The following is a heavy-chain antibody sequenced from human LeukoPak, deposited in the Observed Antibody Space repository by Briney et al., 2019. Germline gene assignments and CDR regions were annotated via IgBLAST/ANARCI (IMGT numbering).Heavy chain of an antibody. Sequence: GGSLRLSCAASGFTFSSYGMHWVRQAPGKGLEWVAFIRYDGSNKYYADSVKGRFTISRDNAKNSLYLQMNSLRAEDTAVYCCARDVYNMGDYWGQGTLVTVSS. CDR3: ARDVYNMGDY. D-gene: IGHD1-1*01. J-gene: IGHJ4*02. V-gene: IGHV3-30*02. CDR1: GFTFSSYG. CDR2: IRYDGSNK.